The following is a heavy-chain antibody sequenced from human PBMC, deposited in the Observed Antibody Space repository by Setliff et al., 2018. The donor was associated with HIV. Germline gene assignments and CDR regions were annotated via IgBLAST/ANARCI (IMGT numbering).Heavy chain of an antibody. D-gene: IGHD3-10*01. CDR1: GFTFGDYA. CDR3: AADLAEYGSGEFDN. Sequence: PGGSLRLSCTASGFTFGDYAMAWVRQAPGKGLDWVAFIRSEGYGGTRDYAAPVKGRFTVSRDDSTNSVFLQMSSLKIEDTAVYYCAADLAEYGSGEFDNWGQGTLVTVSS. V-gene: IGHV3-49*04. CDR2: IRSEGYGGTR. J-gene: IGHJ4*02.